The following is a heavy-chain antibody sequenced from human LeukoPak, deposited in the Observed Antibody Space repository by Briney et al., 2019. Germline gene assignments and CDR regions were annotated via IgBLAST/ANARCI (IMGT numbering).Heavy chain of an antibody. CDR2: IYPGDSDT. D-gene: IGHD1-26*01. CDR1: GYSFTSYW. J-gene: IGHJ6*03. CDR3: ARLGGSQYYYYYYVDV. Sequence: GESLKISCKGSGYSFTSYWIGWVRQMPGKGLEWMGIIYPGDSDTRYSPSFQGQVTISADKSISTAYLQWSSLKASDTAMYYCARLGGSQYYYYYYVDVWGKGTTVTVSS. V-gene: IGHV5-51*01.